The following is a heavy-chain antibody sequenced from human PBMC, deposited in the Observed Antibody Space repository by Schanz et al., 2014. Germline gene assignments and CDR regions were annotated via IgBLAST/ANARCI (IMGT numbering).Heavy chain of an antibody. CDR3: ARWFLIRGVILDS. CDR2: INTGGDST. D-gene: IGHD3-10*01. CDR1: GFTFSSYA. Sequence: EVQLVESGGGLVQPGGSLRLSCAASGFTFSSYAMSWVRQAPGKGLEWVSSINTGGDSTYYADSVKGRFTISRDNSRDTVYLQMNSLRADDTAMYYCARWFLIRGVILDSWGHGTLVTVSS. V-gene: IGHV3-23*04. J-gene: IGHJ5*01.